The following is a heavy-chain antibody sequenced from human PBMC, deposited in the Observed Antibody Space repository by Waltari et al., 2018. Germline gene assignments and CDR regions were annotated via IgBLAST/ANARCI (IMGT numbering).Heavy chain of an antibody. CDR3: TRELDDC. J-gene: IGHJ4*02. V-gene: IGHV4-39*02. D-gene: IGHD3-3*01. CDR1: GGSIRSRSYF. CDR2: IYYGGNT. Sequence: QLHLQESGPGLVKPSETLSLTCTVSGGSIRSRSYFWGWVRQAPGKGLEWIGSIYYGGNTYYNPSLKSRVTISVDTSKNQFSLKLISVTAADTAVYYCTRELDDCWGQGTLVTVSS.